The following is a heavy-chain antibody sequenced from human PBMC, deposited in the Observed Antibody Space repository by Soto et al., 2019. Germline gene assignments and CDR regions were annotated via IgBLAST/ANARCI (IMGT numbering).Heavy chain of an antibody. CDR2: IIPLFRTP. D-gene: IGHD4-4*01. CDR1: GGTFSSSA. CDR3: ARDNDRLQLGGNYYYTLDV. J-gene: IGHJ6*02. V-gene: IGHV1-69*12. Sequence: QVQLVQSGAEMKEPGSSVKVSCKTSGGTFSSSAISWLRQAPGQGRARRGGIIPLFRTPDNAQKFQGRDTIAADESTSTAYMELSSLRSEDTAVYYCARDNDRLQLGGNYYYTLDVWGQGTTITVSS.